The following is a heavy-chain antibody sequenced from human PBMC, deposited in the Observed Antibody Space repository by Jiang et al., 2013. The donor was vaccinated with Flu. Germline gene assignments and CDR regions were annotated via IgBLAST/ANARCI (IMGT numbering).Heavy chain of an antibody. D-gene: IGHD1-26*01. CDR2: ISSNGAYI. V-gene: IGHV3-21*01. CDR3: AREGGRGSSHVEYFDY. J-gene: IGHJ4*02. CDR1: GFTFSAYT. Sequence: KPGGSLRLSCAASGFTFSAYTMNWVRQAPGKGLEWVSSISSNGAYIYYADSLRGRITISRDNAKNLLYLQINGLSAEDTAVYYCAREGGRGSSHVEYFDYWGQGTLATVSS.